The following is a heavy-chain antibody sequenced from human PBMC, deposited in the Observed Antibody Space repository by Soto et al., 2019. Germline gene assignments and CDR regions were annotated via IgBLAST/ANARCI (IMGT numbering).Heavy chain of an antibody. V-gene: IGHV4-59*08. CDR1: GGSISSYY. CDR3: ARSEGYSYGYSIFDY. CDR2: IYYSGST. J-gene: IGHJ4*02. Sequence: SETLSLTCTVSGGSISSYYWSWIRQPPGKGLEWIGYIYYSGSTNYNPSLKSRVTVSVDTSKNQFSLKLSSVTAADTAVYYCARSEGYSYGYSIFDYWGQGTLVTVS. D-gene: IGHD5-18*01.